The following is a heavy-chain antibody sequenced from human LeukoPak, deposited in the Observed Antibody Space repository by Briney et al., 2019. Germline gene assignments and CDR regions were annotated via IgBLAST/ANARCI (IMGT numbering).Heavy chain of an antibody. V-gene: IGHV4-34*01. D-gene: IGHD3-10*01. J-gene: IGHJ4*02. Sequence: PSETLSLTCAVYGGSLSGYYWTWIRQTPGKGLEWIGEINYSGNTNYNRSLKSRVTISADTSKNQFSLRLSSVTAADTAVYYCARGPRTYYYGSGSRDWGQGTLVTVSS. CDR1: GGSLSGYY. CDR3: ARGPRTYYYGSGSRD. CDR2: INYSGNT.